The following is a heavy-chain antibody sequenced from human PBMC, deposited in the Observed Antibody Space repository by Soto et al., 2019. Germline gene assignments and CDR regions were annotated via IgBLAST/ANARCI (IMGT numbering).Heavy chain of an antibody. CDR1: GGTCSIYA. D-gene: IGHD3-3*01. J-gene: IGHJ5*02. V-gene: IGHV1-69*13. CDR2: IIPIFGTA. CDR3: ASPTRSITIFGVDPNRLWFDP. Sequence: SVKVSCKASGGTCSIYAISWVLRARLQWLDGMGGIIPIFGTANYAQKFQGRVTITADESTSTAYMELSSLRSEDTAVYYCASPTRSITIFGVDPNRLWFDPWGQGTLVTVSS.